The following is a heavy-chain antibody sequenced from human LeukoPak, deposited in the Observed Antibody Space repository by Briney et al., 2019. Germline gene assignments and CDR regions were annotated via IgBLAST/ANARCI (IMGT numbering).Heavy chain of an antibody. CDR2: IYHSGST. Sequence: PGGSLRLSCAASGFTSSDSYMTWIRQAPGKGLEWIGEIYHSGSTNYNPSLKSRVTISVDKSKNQFSLKLSSVTAADTAVYYCAITAVAGTWNYWGQGTLVTVSS. CDR1: GFTSSDSY. D-gene: IGHD6-19*01. CDR3: AITAVAGTWNY. V-gene: IGHV4-34*08. J-gene: IGHJ4*02.